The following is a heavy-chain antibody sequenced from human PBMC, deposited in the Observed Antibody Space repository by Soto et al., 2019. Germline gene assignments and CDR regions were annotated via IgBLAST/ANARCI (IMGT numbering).Heavy chain of an antibody. V-gene: IGHV4-59*08. CDR2: IHYSGTT. Sequence: QVQLQESGPGLVKPSDTLSLTCTVPGGSISGYYWSWIRQPPGTRLEWIGYIHYSGTTNYNPSLKSRVTISIDTSKNQFSMRLSSVTAADTAVYYCARRPDYFYYLDVWGIGTTVTVSS. J-gene: IGHJ6*03. CDR1: GGSISGYY. CDR3: ARRPDYFYYLDV.